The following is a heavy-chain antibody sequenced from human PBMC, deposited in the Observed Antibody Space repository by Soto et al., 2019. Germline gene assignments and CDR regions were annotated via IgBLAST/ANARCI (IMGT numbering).Heavy chain of an antibody. CDR1: GYNFAGYW. CDR3: ARGGVSTRTFDY. V-gene: IGHV5-51*01. CDR2: IYPSDSDT. J-gene: IGHJ4*01. Sequence: GESLKSSCKGSGYNFAGYWIAWVRQMPGKGLELMGIIYPSDSDTRYRPSFQGQVTISADKSISSAYLQWSSLRASDTAMYYRARGGVSTRTFDYWGHGTPVTVSS. D-gene: IGHD3-3*01.